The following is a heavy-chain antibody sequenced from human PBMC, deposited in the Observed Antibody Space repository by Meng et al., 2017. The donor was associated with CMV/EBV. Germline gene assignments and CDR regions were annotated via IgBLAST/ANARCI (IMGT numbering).Heavy chain of an antibody. CDR1: GYTFTSYY. Sequence: ASVKVSCKASGYTFTSYYMHWVRQAPGQGLEWMGIINPSGGSTSYAQKFQGRVTMTRDTSTSTVYMELSSLRSEDTAVYYCARDRGDPNWYPYYYYGMDVWGQGTTVTVSS. V-gene: IGHV1-46*01. CDR3: ARDRGDPNWYPYYYYGMDV. D-gene: IGHD1-1*01. J-gene: IGHJ6*02. CDR2: INPSGGST.